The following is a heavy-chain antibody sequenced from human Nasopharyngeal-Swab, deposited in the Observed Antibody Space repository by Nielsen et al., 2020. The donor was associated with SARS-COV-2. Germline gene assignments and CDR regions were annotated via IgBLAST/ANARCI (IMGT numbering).Heavy chain of an antibody. CDR1: GFTFSSYS. Sequence: GESLKISCAASGFTFSSYSMNWVRQAPGKGLEWVSYISSSSSTIYYADSVKGRFTISRDNAKNSLYLQMNSLRDEDTAVYYCARDGGSGWWDWYFDLWGRGTLVTVSS. J-gene: IGHJ2*01. V-gene: IGHV3-48*02. D-gene: IGHD6-19*01. CDR2: ISSSSSTI. CDR3: ARDGGSGWWDWYFDL.